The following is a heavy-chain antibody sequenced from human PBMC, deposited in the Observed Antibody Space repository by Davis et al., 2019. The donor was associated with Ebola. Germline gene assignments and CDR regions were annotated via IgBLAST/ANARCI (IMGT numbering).Heavy chain of an antibody. CDR1: GYTLTELS. Sequence: ASVKVSCKVSGYTLTELSMHWVRQAPGKGLEWMGGFDPEDGETIYAQKFQGRVTMTEDTSTDTAYMELSSLRSEDTAVYYCATVSPPGLYCSSTSCYTYYYYGMDVWGQGTTVTVSS. J-gene: IGHJ6*02. D-gene: IGHD2-2*02. CDR3: ATVSPPGLYCSSTSCYTYYYYGMDV. V-gene: IGHV1-24*01. CDR2: FDPEDGET.